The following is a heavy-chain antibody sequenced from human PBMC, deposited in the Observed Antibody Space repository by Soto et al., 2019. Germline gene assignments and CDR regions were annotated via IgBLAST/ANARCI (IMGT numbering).Heavy chain of an antibody. CDR1: GFTLSNYG. Sequence: EVQLLESGGGLVQPGGSLRLSCAASGFTLSNYGMNWVRQAPGKGLEWVTGISGSDGSTYYADSVKGRFTISRDSSKNTLYLQMNTLRADDTAVYYCANDKYYVWGQGTLVTVSS. V-gene: IGHV3-23*01. J-gene: IGHJ4*02. D-gene: IGHD3-16*01. CDR3: ANDKYYV. CDR2: ISGSDGST.